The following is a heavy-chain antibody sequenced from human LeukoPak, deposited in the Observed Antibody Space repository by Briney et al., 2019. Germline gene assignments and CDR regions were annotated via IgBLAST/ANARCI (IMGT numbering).Heavy chain of an antibody. D-gene: IGHD5-18*01. CDR3: ANHSDTAMVYAY. CDR1: GFTFNNYA. CDR2: ISGSGSST. V-gene: IGHV3-23*01. Sequence: GGSLRLSCAASGFTFNNYAMSWVRQAPGKGLEWVSGISGSGSSTYYADSVKGRFTISRDNSKNTLNLQMNSLRAEDTAVYYCANHSDTAMVYAYWGQGTLVTVSS. J-gene: IGHJ4*02.